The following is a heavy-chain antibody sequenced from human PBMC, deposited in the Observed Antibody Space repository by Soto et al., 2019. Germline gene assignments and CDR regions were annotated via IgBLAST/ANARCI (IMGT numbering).Heavy chain of an antibody. Sequence: GGSLRLSCAASGFTFADYATYWVCQAQRQGLEGDSFVSGRGDTKNYENAVQSRLSITRENSTNTLHVEMNSLRVDDTGIYYCARNRIPVAGTRPHASDIWGQGTVVTVSS. CDR2: VSGRGDTK. CDR1: GFTFADYA. J-gene: IGHJ3*02. CDR3: ARNRIPVAGTRPHASDI. V-gene: IGHV3-23*01. D-gene: IGHD6-19*01.